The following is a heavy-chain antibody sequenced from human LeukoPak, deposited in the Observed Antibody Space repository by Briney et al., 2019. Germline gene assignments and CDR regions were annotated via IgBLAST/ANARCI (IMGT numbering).Heavy chain of an antibody. Sequence: SETLSLTCTVSGGSISSGYYWGWIRQPPGKGLEWIGSIYHSGSTYYNPSLKSRVTISVDTSKNQFSLKLSSVTAADTAVYYCARHLGGSSSDYWGQGTLVTVSS. CDR1: GGSISSGYY. J-gene: IGHJ4*02. V-gene: IGHV4-38-2*02. CDR3: ARHLGGSSSDY. D-gene: IGHD6-6*01. CDR2: IYHSGST.